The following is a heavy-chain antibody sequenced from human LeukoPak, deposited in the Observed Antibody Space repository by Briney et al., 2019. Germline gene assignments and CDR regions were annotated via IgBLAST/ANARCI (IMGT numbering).Heavy chain of an antibody. CDR2: IYTSGGT. D-gene: IGHD6-13*01. CDR1: GDSISTFY. J-gene: IGHJ4*02. CDR3: ARDVVAAVGSFDY. V-gene: IGHV4-4*07. Sequence: SETLSLTCTVFGDSISTFYWSWIRQPAGKGLEWIGHIYTSGGTNYNPSLKSRVTMSVDTSKNQFFLKLSSVTAADTAVYYCARDVVAAVGSFDYWGQGILVTVSS.